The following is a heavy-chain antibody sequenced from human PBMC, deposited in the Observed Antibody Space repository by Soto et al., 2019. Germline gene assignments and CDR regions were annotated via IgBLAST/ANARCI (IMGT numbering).Heavy chain of an antibody. CDR3: ARDVVPAAIVGIYYYGMDV. Sequence: ASVKVSCKASGYTFTSYDINWVRQATGQGLEWMGWMNPNSGNTGYAQKFQGRVTMTRNTSISTAYMELSSLRSEDTAVYYCARDVVPAAIVGIYYYGMDVWGQGTTVTVSS. V-gene: IGHV1-8*01. J-gene: IGHJ6*02. CDR2: MNPNSGNT. CDR1: GYTFTSYD. D-gene: IGHD2-2*01.